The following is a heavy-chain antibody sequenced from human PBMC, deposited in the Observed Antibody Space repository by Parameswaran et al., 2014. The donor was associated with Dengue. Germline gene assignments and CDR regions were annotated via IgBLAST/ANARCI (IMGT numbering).Heavy chain of an antibody. V-gene: IGHV1-2*04. CDR2: INPNSGGT. CDR3: ASEVYGSGSSLVY. Sequence: VRQMPGKGLEWMGWINPNSGGTNYAQKFQGWVTMTRDTSISTAYMELSRLRSDDTAVYYCASEVYGSGSSLVYWGQGTLVTVSS. D-gene: IGHD3-10*01. J-gene: IGHJ4*02.